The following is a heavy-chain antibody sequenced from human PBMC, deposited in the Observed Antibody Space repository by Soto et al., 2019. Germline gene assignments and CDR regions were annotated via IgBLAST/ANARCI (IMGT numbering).Heavy chain of an antibody. CDR3: TINYYDTSGYSIDI. Sequence: GGSLRLSCAASGFTFSAHYMDWVRQAPEKGLEWVGRSRNKDNSYNTEYAASVKGRFTLSRDDSKNSLYLQMNSLKTEDTAVYYCTINYYDTSGYSIDIWGQGTMVTVSS. D-gene: IGHD3-22*01. J-gene: IGHJ3*02. CDR1: GFTFSAHY. CDR2: SRNKDNSYNT. V-gene: IGHV3-72*01.